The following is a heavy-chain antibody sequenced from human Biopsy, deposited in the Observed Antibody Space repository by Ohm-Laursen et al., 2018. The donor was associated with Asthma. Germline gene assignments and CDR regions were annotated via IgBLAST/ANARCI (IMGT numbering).Heavy chain of an antibody. J-gene: IGHJ5*01. Sequence: TLSLTCTVSGGSISSGGYYWSWIRQHPGKGLEWIGYIYYSGSTYYNPSLNSRVTISVDTSKNQFSLKLSSVTAADTAVYYCARDLSGYCTSSACYGFDSWGQGTLVTVSS. D-gene: IGHD2-8*01. CDR1: GGSISSGGYY. V-gene: IGHV4-31*03. CDR3: ARDLSGYCTSSACYGFDS. CDR2: IYYSGST.